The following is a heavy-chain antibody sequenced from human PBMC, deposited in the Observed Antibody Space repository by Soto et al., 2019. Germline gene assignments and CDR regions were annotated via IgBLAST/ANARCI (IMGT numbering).Heavy chain of an antibody. V-gene: IGHV1-2*02. CDR3: ARRDSSEALEY. CDR2: LNPKSGGT. J-gene: IGHJ4*01. D-gene: IGHD5-18*01. Sequence: ASVQVSCKGSGYTFSYFYIHWVRLAPGQGLEWMGWLNPKSGGTSHAPKFQGRVTMTRDTSTSTVYMELRSLTSDDRAIYFCARRDSSEALEYWG. CDR1: GYTFSYFY.